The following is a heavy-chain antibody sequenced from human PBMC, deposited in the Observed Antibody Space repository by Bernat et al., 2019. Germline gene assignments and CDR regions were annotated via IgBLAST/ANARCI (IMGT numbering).Heavy chain of an antibody. CDR1: GFTFSDYG. D-gene: IGHD3-9*01. Sequence: EVQLVDSGGGLVQPGGSLRLSCAASGFTFSDYGMSWVRQAPDKALEWVSAISGSDGSTYYADSVKGRFTFSRDNSKNTLYLQMNSLRAEDTAVYYCAKHFDWFKGSGMDAWGQGTTVTVS. CDR2: ISGSDGST. CDR3: AKHFDWFKGSGMDA. V-gene: IGHV3-23*04. J-gene: IGHJ6*02.